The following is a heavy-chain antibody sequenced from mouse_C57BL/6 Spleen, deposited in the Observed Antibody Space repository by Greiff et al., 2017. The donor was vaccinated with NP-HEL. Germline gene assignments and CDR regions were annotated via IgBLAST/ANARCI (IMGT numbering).Heavy chain of an antibody. CDR3: ARERDDYDFAY. J-gene: IGHJ3*01. CDR1: GYAFSSSW. CDR2: IYPGDGDT. V-gene: IGHV1-82*01. Sequence: QVQLQQSGPELVKPGASVKISCKASGYAFSSSWMNWVKQRPGKGLEWIGRIYPGDGDTNYNGKFKGKATLTADKSSSTAYMQLSSLTSEDSAVYFCARERDDYDFAYWGQGTLVTVSA. D-gene: IGHD2-4*01.